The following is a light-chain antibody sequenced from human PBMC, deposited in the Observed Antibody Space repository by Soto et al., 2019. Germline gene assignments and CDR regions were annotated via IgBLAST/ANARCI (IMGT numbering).Light chain of an antibody. Sequence: QSALTQPASVSGSHGQSITISCTGTSSNVGSYKLVSWYQQHPGKAPKLMIFEVNKRPSGVSNRFSGSKSGNTASLTISGLKVEDEADYYCCSSGGSPTYVFGTGTKLTVL. V-gene: IGLV2-23*02. J-gene: IGLJ1*01. CDR3: CSSGGSPTYV. CDR2: EVN. CDR1: SSNVGSYKL.